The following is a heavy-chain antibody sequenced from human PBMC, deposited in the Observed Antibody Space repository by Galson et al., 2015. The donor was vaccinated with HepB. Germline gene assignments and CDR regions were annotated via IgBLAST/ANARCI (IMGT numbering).Heavy chain of an antibody. V-gene: IGHV1-18*01. CDR1: GYTFTSYG. Sequence: SCKASGYTFTSYGISWVRQAPGQGLEWMGWISAYNGNTNYAQKLQGRVTMTTDTSTSTAYMELRSLRSDDTAVYYCARALGSSSWYPYYFDYWGQGTLVTVSS. J-gene: IGHJ4*02. CDR2: ISAYNGNT. D-gene: IGHD6-13*01. CDR3: ARALGSSSWYPYYFDY.